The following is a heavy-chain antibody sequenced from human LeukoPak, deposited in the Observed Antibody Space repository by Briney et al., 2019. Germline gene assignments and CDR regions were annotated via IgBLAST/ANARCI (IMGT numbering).Heavy chain of an antibody. Sequence: GRSLRLSCAASGFTFSSYSMNWVRQAPGNGLEWVSSISSSSSYIYYADSVKGRFTISRDNAKNSLYLQMNSLRAEDTAVYYCARCSGGSCYSGSVDYWGQGTLVTVSS. J-gene: IGHJ4*02. V-gene: IGHV3-21*01. D-gene: IGHD2-15*01. CDR2: ISSSSSYI. CDR3: ARCSGGSCYSGSVDY. CDR1: GFTFSSYS.